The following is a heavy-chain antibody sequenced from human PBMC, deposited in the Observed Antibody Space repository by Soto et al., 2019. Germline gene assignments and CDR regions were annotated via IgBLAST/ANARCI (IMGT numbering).Heavy chain of an antibody. CDR1: GFTFSSYA. D-gene: IGHD3-10*01. CDR2: ISYDGSNK. Sequence: GGSLRLSCAASGFTFSSYAMHWVRQAPGKGLEWVAVISYDGSNKYYADSVKGRVTISRDNSKNTLYLQMNSLRAEDTAVYYCARDPSRGGFYYYGMDVWGQGTTVTVSS. J-gene: IGHJ6*02. CDR3: ARDPSRGGFYYYGMDV. V-gene: IGHV3-30-3*01.